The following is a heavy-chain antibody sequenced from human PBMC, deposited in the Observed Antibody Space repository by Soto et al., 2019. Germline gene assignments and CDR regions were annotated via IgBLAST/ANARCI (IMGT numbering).Heavy chain of an antibody. CDR3: AKDYGYSGYDQPYFDY. V-gene: IGHV3-23*01. D-gene: IGHD5-12*01. CDR1: GFTFSSYA. Sequence: GGSLRLSCAASGFTFSSYAMSWVRQAPGKGLEWVSAISGSGGSTYYADSVKGRFTISRDNSKNTLYLQMNSLRAEDTAVYYCAKDYGYSGYDQPYFDYWGQGTLVTVSS. J-gene: IGHJ4*02. CDR2: ISGSGGST.